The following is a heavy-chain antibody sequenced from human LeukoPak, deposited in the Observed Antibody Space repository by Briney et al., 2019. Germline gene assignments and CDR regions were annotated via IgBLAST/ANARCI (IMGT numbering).Heavy chain of an antibody. CDR2: IYYSGST. J-gene: IGHJ3*02. D-gene: IGHD5-18*01. CDR1: GGSISSYY. V-gene: IGHV4-59*01. Sequence: TSETLSLTCTVSGGSISSYYWSWIRQPPGKGLEWIGYIYYSGSTNYNPSLKSRVTISVDTSKNQFPLKLSSVTAADTAVYYCAGREYSHIGAAFDIWGQGTMVTVSS. CDR3: AGREYSHIGAAFDI.